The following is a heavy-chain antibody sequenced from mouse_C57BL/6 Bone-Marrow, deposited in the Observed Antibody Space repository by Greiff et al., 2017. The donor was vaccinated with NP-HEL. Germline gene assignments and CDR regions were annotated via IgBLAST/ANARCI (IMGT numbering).Heavy chain of an antibody. D-gene: IGHD1-1*01. CDR1: GYTFTDYY. Sequence: EVQLQQSGPVLVKPGASVKMSCKASGYTFTDYYMNWVKQSHGKSLEWIGVINPYNGGTSYNQKFKGKATLTVDKSSSTAYMELNSLTSEDSAVYYCARWYGPYYYGGDYWGQGTTLTVSS. J-gene: IGHJ2*01. V-gene: IGHV1-19*01. CDR2: INPYNGGT. CDR3: ARWYGPYYYGGDY.